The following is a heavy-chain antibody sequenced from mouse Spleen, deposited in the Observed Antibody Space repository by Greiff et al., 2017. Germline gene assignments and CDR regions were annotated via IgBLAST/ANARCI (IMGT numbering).Heavy chain of an antibody. CDR2: ISNLAYSI. Sequence: EVQLQEPGGGLVKPGGSLKLSCAASGFTFSDYGMAWVRQAPGKGPEWVAFISNLAYSIYYADTVTGRFTISREDAKNTLYLEMSSLRSEDTAVYYCARKGTVITTETMDYWGQGTSVTVSS. V-gene: IGHV5-15*01. CDR1: GFTFSDYG. CDR3: ARKGTVITTETMDY. D-gene: IGHD1-1*01. J-gene: IGHJ4*01.